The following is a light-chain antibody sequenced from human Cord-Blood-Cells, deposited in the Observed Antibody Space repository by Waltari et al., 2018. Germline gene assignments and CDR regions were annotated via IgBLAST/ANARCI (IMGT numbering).Light chain of an antibody. CDR2: EVS. V-gene: IGLV2-14*01. CDR3: SSYTSSSTLDV. J-gene: IGLJ1*01. Sequence: QSALTQSASVSGSPGQSITISCTGTSSDVGGYNYVSWYQQHPGKAPKLMIYEVSNRPSGVSNRFSGSKSGNTSSLTISGLQTEYVADYYCSSYTSSSTLDVFGTGTKVTVL. CDR1: SSDVGGYNY.